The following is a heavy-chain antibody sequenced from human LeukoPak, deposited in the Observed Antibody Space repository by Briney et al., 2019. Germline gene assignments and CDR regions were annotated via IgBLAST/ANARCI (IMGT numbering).Heavy chain of an antibody. V-gene: IGHV4-4*08. CDR1: GGSISSYN. J-gene: IGHJ4*02. CDR3: ARDLRRPGGFDY. CDR2: IYTSGST. D-gene: IGHD6-6*01. Sequence: SETLSLTCIVSGGSISSYNWNWIRQPPGKGLEWIGRIYTSGSTNYNPSLKSRVTISVDTSKNQFSLKLSSVTAADTAVYYCARDLRRPGGFDYWGQGTLVTVSS.